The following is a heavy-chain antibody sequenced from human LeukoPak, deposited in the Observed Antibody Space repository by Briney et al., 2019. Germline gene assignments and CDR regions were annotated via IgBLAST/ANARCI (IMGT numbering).Heavy chain of an antibody. V-gene: IGHV3-21*01. CDR2: ISSSGGYI. CDR1: GFTFSGYS. D-gene: IGHD5-12*01. J-gene: IGHJ4*02. CDR3: ARGHDYDYFDY. Sequence: GGSLRLSCAASGFTFSGYSLNWVRQAPGKGLEWVSSISSSGGYIYYADSVKGRFTISRDNAKNSLYLQMNSLRAEDTAVYYCARGHDYDYFDYWGQGTLVTVSS.